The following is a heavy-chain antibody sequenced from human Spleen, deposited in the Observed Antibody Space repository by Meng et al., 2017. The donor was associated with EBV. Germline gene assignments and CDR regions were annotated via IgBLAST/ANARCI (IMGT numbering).Heavy chain of an antibody. Sequence: QVELPESGPGLVKPSQTLTLTCAVSCGYISSGDYYWSWSRQPPGKGLEWIGYIHYSGSTHDNSSRRSRITMSLDTSKIKLSLKLSSVTAADTAVYYCARASSGDSDGFDYWGQGTLVTVSS. D-gene: IGHD5-18*01. V-gene: IGHV4-30-4*01. J-gene: IGHJ4*02. CDR3: ARASSGDSDGFDY. CDR1: CGYISSGDYY. CDR2: IHYSGST.